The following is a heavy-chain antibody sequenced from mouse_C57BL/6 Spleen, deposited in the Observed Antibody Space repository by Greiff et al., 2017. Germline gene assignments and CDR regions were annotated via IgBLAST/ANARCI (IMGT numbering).Heavy chain of an antibody. CDR3: TTYHCGSSHYFDY. Sequence: VQLQQSGAELVRPGASVKLSCTASGFNIKDYYMHWVKQRPEQGLEWIGRIDPEDGDTEYAPKFQGKATMTADKSSNPAYLQLSSLTSEDTAVYYCTTYHCGSSHYFDYWGQGTTLTVSS. J-gene: IGHJ2*01. D-gene: IGHD1-1*01. CDR2: IDPEDGDT. V-gene: IGHV14-1*01. CDR1: GFNIKDYY.